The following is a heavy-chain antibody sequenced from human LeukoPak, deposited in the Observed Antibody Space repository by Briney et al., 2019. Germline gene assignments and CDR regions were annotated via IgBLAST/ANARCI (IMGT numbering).Heavy chain of an antibody. CDR2: INHSGST. D-gene: IGHD6-13*01. CDR1: GGSFSGYY. Sequence: SETLSRTCAVYGGSFSGYYWSWIRQPPGKGLEWIGEINHSGSTNYNPSLKSRVTISVDTSKNQFSLKLSSVTAADTAVYYCARGVGSSSWWFDYWGRGTLVTVSS. J-gene: IGHJ4*02. CDR3: ARGVGSSSWWFDY. V-gene: IGHV4-34*01.